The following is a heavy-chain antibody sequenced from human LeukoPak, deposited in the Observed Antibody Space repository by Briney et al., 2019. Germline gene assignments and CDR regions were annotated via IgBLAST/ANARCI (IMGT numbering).Heavy chain of an antibody. CDR2: ISYDGSNK. J-gene: IGHJ4*02. CDR1: GFTCSSYA. V-gene: IGHV3-30*04. Sequence: GGSLRLSCAASGFTCSSYAMHGVRQAPGKGLEWVAVISYDGSNKYYAVSVKGRFTISRDNSKNTPYLQINSLRAEDTAVYYCITIFSYWGQGTLVTVPS. D-gene: IGHD3-9*01. CDR3: ITIFSY.